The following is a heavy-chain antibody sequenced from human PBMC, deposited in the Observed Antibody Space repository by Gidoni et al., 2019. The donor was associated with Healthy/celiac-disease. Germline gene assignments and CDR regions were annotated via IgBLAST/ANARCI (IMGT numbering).Heavy chain of an antibody. J-gene: IGHJ6*02. Sequence: QVQLVESGGGVVQPGRSLRLSCAASGFTFSSYGMHWVRQAPGKGLEWVAVIWYDGSNKYYADSVKGRFTISRDNSKNTLYLQMNSLRAEDTAVYYCARVQPIAAATQMNYGMDVWGQGTTVTVSS. D-gene: IGHD6-13*01. CDR1: GFTFSSYG. CDR3: ARVQPIAAATQMNYGMDV. V-gene: IGHV3-33*01. CDR2: IWYDGSNK.